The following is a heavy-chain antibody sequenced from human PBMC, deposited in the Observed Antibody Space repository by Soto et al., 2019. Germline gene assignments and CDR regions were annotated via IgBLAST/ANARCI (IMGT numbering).Heavy chain of an antibody. J-gene: IGHJ4*02. CDR3: GVLGPMVTSDY. CDR2: ISSNSHYT. D-gene: IGHD4-4*01. Sequence: QVQLAESGGGLVKPGGSLRLSCAASGFSFSDYGMSWIRQAPGKGLEWVSYISSNSHYTNYADSVKGRFTISRDNAKNSLWLQMNSLRVEDTAVYYCGVLGPMVTSDYWGQGTLVTVSS. V-gene: IGHV3-11*06. CDR1: GFSFSDYG.